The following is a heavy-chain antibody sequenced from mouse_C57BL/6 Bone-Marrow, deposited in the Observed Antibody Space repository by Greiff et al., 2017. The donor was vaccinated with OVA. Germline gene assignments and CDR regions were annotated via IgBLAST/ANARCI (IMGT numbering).Heavy chain of an antibody. Sequence: QVQLQQSGAELVKPGASVKQSCKASGYTFTSYWMHWVKQRPGRGLEWIGRIDPNSGGTKYNEKFKSKATLTVDKPSSTAYMQLSSLTSEDSAVYYCARGKGLWWGYFDVWGTGTTVTVSS. CDR2: IDPNSGGT. CDR3: ARGKGLWWGYFDV. D-gene: IGHD1-1*02. J-gene: IGHJ1*03. CDR1: GYTFTSYW. V-gene: IGHV1-72*01.